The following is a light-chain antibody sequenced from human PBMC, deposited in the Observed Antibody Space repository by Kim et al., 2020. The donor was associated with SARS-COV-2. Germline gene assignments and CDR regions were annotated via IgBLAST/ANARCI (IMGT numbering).Light chain of an antibody. CDR2: DAS. V-gene: IGKV1-33*01. CDR3: QQYDNFSPIT. Sequence: DIQMTQSPSSLSASVGDRVTITCQASQDISNHLNWYQQKPGKAPELLIFDASNLETGVPSRFSGSGSGAVFTFTISSLQPEDIATYYCQQYDNFSPITFGQGTRLEIK. J-gene: IGKJ5*01. CDR1: QDISNH.